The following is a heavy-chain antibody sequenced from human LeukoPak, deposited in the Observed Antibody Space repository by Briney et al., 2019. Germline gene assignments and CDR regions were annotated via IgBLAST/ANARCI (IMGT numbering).Heavy chain of an antibody. J-gene: IGHJ4*02. CDR3: ATERNWVFDY. D-gene: IGHD7-27*01. CDR1: GFTFSNYA. V-gene: IGHV3-23*01. Sequence: GGSLRLSCAASGFTFSNYAMSWVRQAPGKGLEWVSGISGSGGSTYYADTVKGRFTISRDNSKNTLYLQMNSLRAADTAVYYCATERNWVFDYWGQGTLVTVSS. CDR2: ISGSGGST.